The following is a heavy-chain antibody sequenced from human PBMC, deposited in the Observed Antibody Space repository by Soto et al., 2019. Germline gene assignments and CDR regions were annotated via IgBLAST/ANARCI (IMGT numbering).Heavy chain of an antibody. CDR1: GFTFGTYT. CDR3: ARDILSGGAYPDS. J-gene: IGHJ5*01. V-gene: IGHV3-21*01. CDR2: ISSGSSYI. D-gene: IGHD3-10*01. Sequence: GGSLRLSCAASGFTFGTYTMNWVRQAPGKGLEWISSISSGSSYIYYAGSVKGRFTISRDNAKNSLFLQMNSLRADDTAVYYCARDILSGGAYPDSWGQGTKVTVSS.